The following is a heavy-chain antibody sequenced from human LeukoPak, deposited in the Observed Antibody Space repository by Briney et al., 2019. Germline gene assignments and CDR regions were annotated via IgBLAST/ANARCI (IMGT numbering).Heavy chain of an antibody. Sequence: ASVKVSCKASGGTFSSYAISWVRQAPGQGLEWMGGIIPIFGTANYAQKFQGRVTITADESTSTAYMELSSLRSEDTAVYYCARDRGYSYGWVVDAFDIWGQGTMVTVSS. CDR2: IIPIFGTA. CDR1: GGTFSSYA. V-gene: IGHV1-69*13. CDR3: ARDRGYSYGWVVDAFDI. D-gene: IGHD5-18*01. J-gene: IGHJ3*02.